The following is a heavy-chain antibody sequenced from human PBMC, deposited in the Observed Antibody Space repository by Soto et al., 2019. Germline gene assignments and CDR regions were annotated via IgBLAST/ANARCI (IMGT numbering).Heavy chain of an antibody. Sequence: GGSLRLSCAASGFTFSSYGMQWVRQAPGKGLEWVAVISYDGSNKYYADSVRGRFTISRDNSKNTLYLQMNSLRAEDTAVYYCAKSRIVGVYGWFDPWGQGTLVTVSS. CDR1: GFTFSSYG. CDR2: ISYDGSNK. V-gene: IGHV3-30*18. D-gene: IGHD1-26*01. J-gene: IGHJ5*02. CDR3: AKSRIVGVYGWFDP.